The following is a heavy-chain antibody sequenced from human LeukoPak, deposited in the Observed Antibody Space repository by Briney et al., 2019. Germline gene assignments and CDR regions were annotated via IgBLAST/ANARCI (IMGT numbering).Heavy chain of an antibody. D-gene: IGHD3-22*01. CDR2: IYTSGST. Sequence: SETLSLTCTVSGGSISSGSYYWSWIRQPAGKGLEWIGRIYTSGSTNYNPSLKSRVTISVDTSKNQFSLKLSSVTAADTAVYYCARVVPQKYYYDSSGYFDYWGQGTLVTVSS. V-gene: IGHV4-61*02. CDR3: ARVVPQKYYYDSSGYFDY. CDR1: GGSISSGSYY. J-gene: IGHJ4*02.